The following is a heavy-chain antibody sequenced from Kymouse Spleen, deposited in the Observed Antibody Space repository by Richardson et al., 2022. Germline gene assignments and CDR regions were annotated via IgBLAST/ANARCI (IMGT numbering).Heavy chain of an antibody. Sequence: QVQLQQWGAGLLKPSETLSLTCAVYGGSFSGYYWSWIRQPPGKGLEWIGEINHSGSTNYNPSLKSRVTISVDTSKNQFSLKLSSVTAADTAVYYCARSPGYSSSWSFDYWGQGTLVTVSS. J-gene: IGHJ4*02. D-gene: IGHD6-13*01. CDR3: ARSPGYSSSWSFDY. CDR1: GGSFSGYY. V-gene: IGHV4-34*01. CDR2: INHSGST.